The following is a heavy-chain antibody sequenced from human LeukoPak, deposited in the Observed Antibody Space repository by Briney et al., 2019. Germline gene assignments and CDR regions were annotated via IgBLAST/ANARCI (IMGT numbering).Heavy chain of an antibody. J-gene: IGHJ3*02. CDR3: ASGRLRRTRDAFDI. D-gene: IGHD4-17*01. CDR1: GHTFNNYW. CDR2: IY. Sequence: GESLKISCKGSGHTFNNYWIAWVRQMPGKGLEWMGIIYSPSFQGQVTFSADRSINTAYLQWNSLKASDTAMYYCASGRLRRTRDAFDIWGQGTMVTVSS. V-gene: IGHV5-51*01.